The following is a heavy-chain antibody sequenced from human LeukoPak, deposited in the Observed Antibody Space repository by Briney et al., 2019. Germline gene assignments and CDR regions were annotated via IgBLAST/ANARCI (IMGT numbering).Heavy chain of an antibody. CDR1: GYTFTSYG. V-gene: IGHV1-46*01. J-gene: IGHJ5*02. CDR3: ARGKLPHNWFNP. Sequence: ASVKVSCKASGYTFTSYGISWVRQAPGQGLEWMGIINPSGGSTSYAQKFQGRVTMTRDTSTSTVYMELSSLRSEDTAVYYCARGKLPHNWFNPWGQGTLVTVSS. CDR2: INPSGGST. D-gene: IGHD2-15*01.